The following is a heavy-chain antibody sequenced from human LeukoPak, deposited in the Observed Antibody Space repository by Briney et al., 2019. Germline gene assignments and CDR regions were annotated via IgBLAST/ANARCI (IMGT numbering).Heavy chain of an antibody. V-gene: IGHV3-48*02. CDR1: GFTFSSYS. CDR2: VSSGNNNI. Sequence: GGSLRLSCAASGFTFSSYSXXXXXXAPGXGLEWVSYVSSGNNNIYYAESVKGRXXXXRDNAENSLYLQMNSLRDEDTAVYYCVRDWYFDLWGRGTRVTVSS. CDR3: VRDWYFDL. J-gene: IGHJ2*01.